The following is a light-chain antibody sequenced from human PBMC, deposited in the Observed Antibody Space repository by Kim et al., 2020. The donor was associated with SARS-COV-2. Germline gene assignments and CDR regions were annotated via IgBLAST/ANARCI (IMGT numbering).Light chain of an antibody. CDR2: DVS. CDR1: SSDVGAYKY. J-gene: IGLJ1*01. V-gene: IGLV2-14*03. Sequence: QSALTQPASVSGSPGQSITISCTGTSSDVGAYKYVSWYQQHPGKAPKLMIYDVSNRPSGVSNRFSGSKSGNTASLTISGLQAEDEADYYCCSCISSTTPHNYVFGTGTKVTVL. CDR3: CSCISSTTPHNYV.